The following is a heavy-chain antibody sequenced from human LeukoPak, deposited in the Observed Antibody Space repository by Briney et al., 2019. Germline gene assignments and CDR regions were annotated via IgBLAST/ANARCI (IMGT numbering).Heavy chain of an antibody. V-gene: IGHV4-34*01. D-gene: IGHD3-3*01. CDR3: ARGGKRGVIAALDI. CDR2: INHSGST. Sequence: PETLSLTCAVYGGSFSGYYWSWIRQPPGKGLEWIGEINHSGSTNYNPSLKSRVTISVDTSKNQFSLKLSSVTAADTAVYYCARGGKRGVIAALDIWGQGTMVTVSS. J-gene: IGHJ3*02. CDR1: GGSFSGYY.